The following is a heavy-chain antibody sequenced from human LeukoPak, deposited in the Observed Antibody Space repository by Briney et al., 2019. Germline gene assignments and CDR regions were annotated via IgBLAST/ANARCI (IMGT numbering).Heavy chain of an antibody. D-gene: IGHD5-24*01. CDR1: GLTFGDYG. J-gene: IGHJ4*02. CDR2: IQSKTYGEGT. CDR3: TSRRDGYKFDY. Sequence: GGSLRLSCTPSGLTFGDYGMSWVRQAPGKGLEWVSFIQSKTYGEGTMYAASVRGRFTISRDDSRSTAYLQMNSLKTEDTAVYYCTSRRDGYKFDYWGQGTLVTVSS. V-gene: IGHV3-49*04.